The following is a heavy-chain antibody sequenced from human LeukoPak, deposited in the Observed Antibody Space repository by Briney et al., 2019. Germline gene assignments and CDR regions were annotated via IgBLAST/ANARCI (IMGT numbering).Heavy chain of an antibody. CDR2: IWYDGSNK. CDR1: GFTFSSYG. CDR3: TRDWTARSNAFDI. Sequence: PGRSLRLSCAASGFTFSSYGMHWVRQAPGKGLEWVAVIWYDGSNKYYADSVKGRFTISRDNAKNTLFLQMNSLRAEDTAVYYCTRDWTARSNAFDIWGQGTMVTVSS. D-gene: IGHD3/OR15-3a*01. V-gene: IGHV3-33*01. J-gene: IGHJ3*02.